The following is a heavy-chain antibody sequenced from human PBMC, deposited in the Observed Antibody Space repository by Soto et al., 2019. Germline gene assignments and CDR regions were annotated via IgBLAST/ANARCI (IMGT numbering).Heavy chain of an antibody. D-gene: IGHD3-3*01. CDR3: AKDVLRFLEWLAFYGMDV. CDR1: GFTFSSYG. CDR2: ISYDGSNK. J-gene: IGHJ6*02. V-gene: IGHV3-30*18. Sequence: QVQLVESGGGVVQPGRSLRLSCAASGFTFSSYGMHWVRQAPGKGLEWVAVISYDGSNKYYADSVKGQFTISRDNSKNTLYMQMNSLRAEDTAVYYWAKDVLRFLEWLAFYGMDVWGQGTTVTVSS.